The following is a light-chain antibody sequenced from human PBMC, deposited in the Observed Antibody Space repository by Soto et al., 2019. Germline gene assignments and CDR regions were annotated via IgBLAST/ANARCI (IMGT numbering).Light chain of an antibody. V-gene: IGKV1-5*03. CDR3: QQYNSYPLT. CDR2: KAY. J-gene: IGKJ4*01. Sequence: DIQMTQSPSTLSASVGDRVTITCRASQSISSWLAWYQQKPGKAPNLLIYKAYSLESGVPSRFSGSGSGTEFNLTISSLQPDDFANYYCQQYNSYPLTFGGGTKVEIK. CDR1: QSISSW.